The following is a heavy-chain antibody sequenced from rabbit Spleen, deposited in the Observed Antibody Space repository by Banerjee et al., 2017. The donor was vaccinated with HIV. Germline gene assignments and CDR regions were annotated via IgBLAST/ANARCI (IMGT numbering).Heavy chain of an antibody. D-gene: IGHD1-1*01. V-gene: IGHV1S40*01. J-gene: IGHJ4*01. Sequence: QSLEESGGGLVKPEGSLTLTCTASGFDLSSSVYMCWVRQAPGKGLEWIGCIYAGSGNTVYANWAKGRFTISKTSSTTVTLQMASLTAADTATFFCAKSFGWTSAASYFNLWGPGTLVTVS. CDR1: GFDLSSSVY. CDR2: IYAGSGNT. CDR3: AKSFGWTSAASYFNL.